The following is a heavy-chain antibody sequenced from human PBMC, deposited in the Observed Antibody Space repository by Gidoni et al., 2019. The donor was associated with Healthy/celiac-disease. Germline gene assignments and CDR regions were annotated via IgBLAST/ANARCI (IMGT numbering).Heavy chain of an antibody. CDR1: GGTFSSYA. CDR3: ARAPGSSSGGYYYYYYMDV. CDR2: IIPILGIA. J-gene: IGHJ6*03. D-gene: IGHD6-6*01. Sequence: QVQLVQSGAEVKKPGSSVKVSCKASGGTFSSYATSWVRQAPGQGLEWRGRIIPILGIANDAQKFQGRVTITADKSTSTAYMELSSLRSEDTAVYYCARAPGSSSGGYYYYYYMDVWGKGTTVTVSS. V-gene: IGHV1-69*04.